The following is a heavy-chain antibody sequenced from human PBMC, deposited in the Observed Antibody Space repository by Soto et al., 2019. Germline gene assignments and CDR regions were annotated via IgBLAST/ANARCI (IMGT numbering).Heavy chain of an antibody. Sequence: SESLSLTCTVAGGSISSNYWTWIRQPPGKGLEWIGYVYNSGSTNYNPSLKSRVTISEDTSKSQFSLKVNSMTAADTAVYYCARYRREAVAGYTLDNWGQGILVTVSS. J-gene: IGHJ4*02. CDR2: VYNSGST. CDR1: GGSISSNY. CDR3: ARYRREAVAGYTLDN. V-gene: IGHV4-59*01. D-gene: IGHD2-15*01.